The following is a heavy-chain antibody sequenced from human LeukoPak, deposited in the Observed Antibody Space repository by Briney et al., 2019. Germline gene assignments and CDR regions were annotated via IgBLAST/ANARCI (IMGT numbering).Heavy chain of an antibody. J-gene: IGHJ4*02. D-gene: IGHD2-2*01. CDR3: ASRLYCSNTRCRNFPFAY. CDR1: GGTFSSYA. V-gene: IGHV1-69*01. Sequence: SVKVSCKASGGTFSSYAINWVRQAPGQGLEWMGGIIPIFGTANHAQKFQDRATITADESTSTAYMELSSLRSEDTAIYYCASRLYCSNTRCRNFPFAYWGQGTLVTVSS. CDR2: IIPIFGTA.